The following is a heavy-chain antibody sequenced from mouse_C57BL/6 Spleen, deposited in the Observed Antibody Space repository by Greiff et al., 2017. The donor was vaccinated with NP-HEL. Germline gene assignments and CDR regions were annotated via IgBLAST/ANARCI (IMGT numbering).Heavy chain of an antibody. Sequence: EVQLQQSGAELVRPGASVKLSCTASGFNIKDDYMHWVKQRPEQGLEWIGWIDPENGDTEYASKFQGKATITADTSSNTAYLQLSSLTSEDTAVYYCTTGQALFAYWGQGTLVTVSA. J-gene: IGHJ3*01. D-gene: IGHD3-2*02. CDR3: TTGQALFAY. CDR2: IDPENGDT. V-gene: IGHV14-4*01. CDR1: GFNIKDDY.